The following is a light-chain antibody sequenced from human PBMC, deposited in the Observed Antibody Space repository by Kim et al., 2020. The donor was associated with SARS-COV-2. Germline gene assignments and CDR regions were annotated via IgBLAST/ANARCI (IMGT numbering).Light chain of an antibody. CDR3: QVWDNSSDHVV. J-gene: IGLJ2*01. CDR1: NIGGKS. Sequence: APGRTAWITCGGNNIGGKSVRWYQQKPGQAPVLVVYDDSDRPSGIPERFSGSNSGNTATLTISRVEAGDEADYYCQVWDNSSDHVVFGGGTQLTVL. CDR2: DDS. V-gene: IGLV3-21*03.